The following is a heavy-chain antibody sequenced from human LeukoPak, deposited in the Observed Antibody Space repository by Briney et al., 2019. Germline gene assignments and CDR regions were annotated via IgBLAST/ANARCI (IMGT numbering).Heavy chain of an antibody. D-gene: IGHD3-22*01. Sequence: SETLSLTCAVSGYSISSGYYWGWIRLPPGKGLEWIGSIYHSGSTYYNPSLKSRVTISVDTSKNQFSLKLSSVTAADTAVYYCARGPSYYYDSSGYPDYWGQGTLVTVSS. CDR3: ARGPSYYYDSSGYPDY. CDR2: IYHSGST. CDR1: GYSISSGYY. V-gene: IGHV4-38-2*01. J-gene: IGHJ4*02.